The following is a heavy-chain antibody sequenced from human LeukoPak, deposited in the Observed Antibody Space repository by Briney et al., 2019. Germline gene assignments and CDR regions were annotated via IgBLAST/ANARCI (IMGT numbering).Heavy chain of an antibody. J-gene: IGHJ4*02. CDR1: GGSVSGYY. CDR2: INHSGST. CDR3: ARGGDIVVVPAAI. D-gene: IGHD2-2*01. V-gene: IGHV4-34*01. Sequence: SETLSLTCAVYGGSVSGYYWRWIRQPPGKGLEWIGEINHSGSTNYNPSLKSRVTISVDTSKNQFSLKLSSVTAADTAVYYCARGGDIVVVPAAIWGQGTLVTVSS.